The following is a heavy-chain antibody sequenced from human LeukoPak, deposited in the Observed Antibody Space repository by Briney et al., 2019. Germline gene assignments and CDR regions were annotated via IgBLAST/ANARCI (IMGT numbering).Heavy chain of an antibody. Sequence: GGSLRLSCAASGFTFSRYAMTWVRQTPGKGLEWVSSISGPGDHTYYADSVKGRFTISRDNSKNTLYLQMNSLRAEDTAVYYCAKDVSSSWEVPSFDYWGQGTLVTVSS. J-gene: IGHJ4*02. D-gene: IGHD6-13*01. CDR3: AKDVSSSWEVPSFDY. V-gene: IGHV3-23*01. CDR1: GFTFSRYA. CDR2: ISGPGDHT.